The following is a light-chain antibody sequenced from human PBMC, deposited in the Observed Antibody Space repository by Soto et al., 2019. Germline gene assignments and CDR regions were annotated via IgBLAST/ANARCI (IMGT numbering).Light chain of an antibody. CDR1: EVGAHRF. J-gene: IGLJ2*01. CDR2: EVI. V-gene: IGLV2-14*01. Sequence: ALTQPASVSGSPGQSITISCTGTEVGAHRFVSWYQQVPGTAPKLLIYEVIKRPSGISPRFSGSKAGNTASLTISGLQADDEADYFCSTYTSASTSFGGGTKLTVL. CDR3: STYTSASTS.